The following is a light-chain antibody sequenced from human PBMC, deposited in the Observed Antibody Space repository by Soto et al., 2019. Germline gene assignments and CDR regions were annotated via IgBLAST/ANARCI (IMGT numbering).Light chain of an antibody. CDR3: GSYTTSDTLA. J-gene: IGLJ2*01. Sequence: QSALTQPASVSGSPGQPITISCTGSYSDVGGYNSVSWYQQHPGKAPTLMIYDVDNRPSGVSNRFSGSKSGNTASLTISGLQTEDEADYYCGSYTTSDTLAFGGGTKLTVL. V-gene: IGLV2-14*03. CDR2: DVD. CDR1: YSDVGGYNS.